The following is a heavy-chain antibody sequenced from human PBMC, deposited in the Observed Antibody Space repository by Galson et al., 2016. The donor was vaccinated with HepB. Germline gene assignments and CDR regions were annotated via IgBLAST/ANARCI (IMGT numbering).Heavy chain of an antibody. D-gene: IGHD5-24*01. CDR2: ISPDSSTI. Sequence: SLRLSCAASGFAFSTYSLDWVRQAPGKGLEWLSYISPDSSTISIADSVKDRFTVSRDNAKNLLFLEMDSLRADDTAVYYCARLMTSIGYYYDFWGQGTVVTVSS. J-gene: IGHJ4*02. V-gene: IGHV3-48*01. CDR1: GFAFSTYS. CDR3: ARLMTSIGYYYDF.